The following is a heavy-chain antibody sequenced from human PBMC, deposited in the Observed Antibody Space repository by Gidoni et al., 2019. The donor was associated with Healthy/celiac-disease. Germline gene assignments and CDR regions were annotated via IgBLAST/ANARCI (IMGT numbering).Heavy chain of an antibody. J-gene: IGHJ6*02. CDR3: AKDGGLAAAGNGVYGMDV. Sequence: EVQLLESGGGLVQPGGSLRRSGAAAGFTFSSNAMSWVRQAPGKGLEWVSAFGGGGGSTYYADSVTGRFTISRDTSKNTLYLHMNSLRAEDTAVYYCAKDGGLAAAGNGVYGMDVWGQGTTVTVSS. V-gene: IGHV3-23*01. D-gene: IGHD6-13*01. CDR1: GFTFSSNA. CDR2: FGGGGGST.